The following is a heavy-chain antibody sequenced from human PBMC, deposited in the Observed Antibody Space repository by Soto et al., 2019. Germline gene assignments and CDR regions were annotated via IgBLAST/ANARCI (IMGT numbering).Heavy chain of an antibody. D-gene: IGHD2-15*01. Sequence: GESLKISYKRPGYSVTSYWIGWVRQMPGKGLEWMGIIYPGDSDTRYSPSFQGQVTISADKSISTAYLQWSSLKASDTAMYYCARRIDGFTPHFAYWVQGTLVTVSS. CDR2: IYPGDSDT. CDR3: ARRIDGFTPHFAY. J-gene: IGHJ4*02. CDR1: GYSVTSYW. V-gene: IGHV5-51*01.